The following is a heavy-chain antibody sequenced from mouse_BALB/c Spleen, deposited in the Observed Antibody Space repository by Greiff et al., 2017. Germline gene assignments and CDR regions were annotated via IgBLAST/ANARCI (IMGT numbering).Heavy chain of an antibody. Sequence: VQLKQSGGGLVQPGGSRKLSCAASGFTFSSFGMHWVRQAPEKGLEWVAYISSGSSTIYYADTVKGRFTISRDNPKNTLFLQMTSLRSEDTAMYYCARLRTSYYAMDYWGQGTSVTVSS. CDR2: ISSGSSTI. CDR1: GFTFSSFG. D-gene: IGHD1-1*01. V-gene: IGHV5-17*02. CDR3: ARLRTSYYAMDY. J-gene: IGHJ4*01.